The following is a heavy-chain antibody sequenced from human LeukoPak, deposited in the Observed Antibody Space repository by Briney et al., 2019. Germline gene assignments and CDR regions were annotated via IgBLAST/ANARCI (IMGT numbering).Heavy chain of an antibody. CDR2: MSFDGSNK. D-gene: IGHD6-19*01. Sequence: PGGSLRLSCAASGFTFSSYAMHWVREAPGKGLGWVAVMSFDGSNKYYADFVKGRFTISRDNSKNTLYLQMNSLRAEDTAVYDCARDPGWYSYMDVWGKGTTVTVSS. CDR1: GFTFSSYA. CDR3: ARDPGWYSYMDV. J-gene: IGHJ6*03. V-gene: IGHV3-30*04.